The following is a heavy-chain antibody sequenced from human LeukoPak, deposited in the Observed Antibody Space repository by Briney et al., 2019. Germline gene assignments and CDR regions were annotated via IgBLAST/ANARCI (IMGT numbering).Heavy chain of an antibody. J-gene: IGHJ4*02. Sequence: GGSLRLSCAASGFTFSSYAMHWVRQAPGKGLEWVAVISYDGSNKYYADSVKGRFTISRDNAKNSLYLQTNSLRAEDTAVYYCARDMVAGSTIDPFDYWGQGTLVTVSS. CDR2: ISYDGSNK. D-gene: IGHD3-10*01. CDR3: ARDMVAGSTIDPFDY. V-gene: IGHV3-30-3*01. CDR1: GFTFSSYA.